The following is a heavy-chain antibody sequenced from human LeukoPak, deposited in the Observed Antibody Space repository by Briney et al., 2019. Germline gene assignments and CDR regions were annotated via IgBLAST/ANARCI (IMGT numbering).Heavy chain of an antibody. J-gene: IGHJ4*02. D-gene: IGHD2-2*01. Sequence: PGGSLRLSCAASGFTFSNAWMSWVRQAPGKGLEWVGRIKSKTDGGTTDYAAPVKGRFTISRDDSKNTLYLQMNSLKTEDTAVYYCTIDGLGYCSSTSCSLGYWGQGTLVTVSS. CDR3: TIDGLGYCSSTSCSLGY. V-gene: IGHV3-15*01. CDR1: GFTFSNAW. CDR2: IKSKTDGGTT.